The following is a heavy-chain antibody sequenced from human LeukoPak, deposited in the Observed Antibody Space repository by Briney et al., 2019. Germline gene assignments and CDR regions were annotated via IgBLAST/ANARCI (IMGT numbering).Heavy chain of an antibody. CDR1: GFTFTSSA. J-gene: IGHJ4*02. CDR3: AASYNTRIVVVPAHS. V-gene: IGHV1-58*02. D-gene: IGHD2-2*01. CDR2: IVVGSGNT. Sequence: GASVKVSCKASGFTFTSSAMQWLRQARGQRLEWIGWIVVGSGNTNYAQKFQERVTITRDMSTSTAYMELSSLRSEDTAVYYCAASYNTRIVVVPAHSWGQGTLVTVSS.